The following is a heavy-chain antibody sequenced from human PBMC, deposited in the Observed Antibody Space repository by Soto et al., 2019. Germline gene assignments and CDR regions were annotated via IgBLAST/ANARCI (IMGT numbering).Heavy chain of an antibody. Sequence: EVQLVESGGGLVQPGRSLRLSCAASGFSFDDYAMHWVRQVPGKGLEWVSGISWNSGKNGYAVSVKGRFTVSRDNTKNSVYLQMNSLRGEDTALYYCAKGDSGSPSYGMDVWGQGTTVTVSS. CDR3: AKGDSGSPSYGMDV. V-gene: IGHV3-9*01. CDR2: ISWNSGKN. J-gene: IGHJ6*02. D-gene: IGHD6-6*01. CDR1: GFSFDDYA.